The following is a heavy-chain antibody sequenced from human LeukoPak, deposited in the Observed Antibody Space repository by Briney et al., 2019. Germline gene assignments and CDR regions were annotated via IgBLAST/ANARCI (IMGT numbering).Heavy chain of an antibody. V-gene: IGHV3-48*03. CDR1: GFTFSSYT. Sequence: GGSLRLSCAASGFTFSSYTMKWVRQAPGKGLEWVSSISSSGSTIYYADSVKGRFTISRDNAKNSLYLQMNSLRAEDTAVYYCARDLYYGSGNRYWGQGTLVTVSS. CDR2: ISSSGSTI. CDR3: ARDLYYGSGNRY. J-gene: IGHJ4*02. D-gene: IGHD3-10*01.